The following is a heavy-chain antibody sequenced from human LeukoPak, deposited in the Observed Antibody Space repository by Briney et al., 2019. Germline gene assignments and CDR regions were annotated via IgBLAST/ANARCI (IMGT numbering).Heavy chain of an antibody. CDR1: GYTFISYY. CDR3: ARDKGEIPAAMIPDY. CDR2: INPSGGST. Sequence: ASVKVSCKASGYTFISYYIHWVRQAPGQGLEWMGIINPSGGSTSYAQKFQGRVTMTTDTSTSTAYMELRSLRSDDTAVYYCARDKGEIPAAMIPDYWGQGTLVTVSS. V-gene: IGHV1-46*01. D-gene: IGHD2-2*01. J-gene: IGHJ4*02.